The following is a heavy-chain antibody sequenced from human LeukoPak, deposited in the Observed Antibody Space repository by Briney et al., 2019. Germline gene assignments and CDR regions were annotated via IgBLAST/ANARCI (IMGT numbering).Heavy chain of an antibody. CDR3: ARVVPRGDSSGYNYFDY. J-gene: IGHJ4*02. CDR2: VNSRSSTI. V-gene: IGHV3-48*04. D-gene: IGHD3-22*01. CDR1: RFTFSNYG. Sequence: GGSLRLSCAASRFTFSNYGVNWVRQAPGKGLEWVSYVNSRSSTIYYADSVRGRFTISRDNAKNSLYLQMNSLRAEDTAVYYCARVVPRGDSSGYNYFDYWGQGTLVTVSS.